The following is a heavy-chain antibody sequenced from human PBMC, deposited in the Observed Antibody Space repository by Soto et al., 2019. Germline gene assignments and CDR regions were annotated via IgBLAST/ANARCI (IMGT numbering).Heavy chain of an antibody. CDR2: TYYRSKWYN. J-gene: IGHJ4*02. D-gene: IGHD5-12*01. Sequence: SQTLSLTCVISGDSFSSNSAAWNWIRQCPSKGLEWLGRTYYRSKWYNDYAVSVKSRITINPDTSKNQFSLQLNSVTPEDTAVYYCARAPLVAYSGYDENLRFFDYWAQGTLVTVSS. CDR1: GDSFSSNSAA. V-gene: IGHV6-1*01. CDR3: ARAPLVAYSGYDENLRFFDY.